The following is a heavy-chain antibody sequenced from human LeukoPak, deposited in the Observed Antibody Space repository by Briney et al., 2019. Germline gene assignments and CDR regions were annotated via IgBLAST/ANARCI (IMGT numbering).Heavy chain of an antibody. J-gene: IGHJ6*02. CDR1: GFTFSDYA. D-gene: IGHD2-2*01. V-gene: IGHV3-23*01. Sequence: GGSLRLSCAASGFTFSDYAMSWVRQAPGKGLEWVSAISSSGGTTYYADSVKGRFTISRDNSKNTLYLQMNSLRAEDTAVYYCAKLLHCSSTSCYAYYYGMDVWGQGTTVTVSS. CDR3: AKLLHCSSTSCYAYYYGMDV. CDR2: ISSSGGTT.